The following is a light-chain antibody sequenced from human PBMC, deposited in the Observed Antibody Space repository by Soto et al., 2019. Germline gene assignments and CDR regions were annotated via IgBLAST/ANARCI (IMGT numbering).Light chain of an antibody. CDR1: SSNIGSNT. CDR2: SDN. V-gene: IGLV1-44*01. J-gene: IGLJ3*02. Sequence: QSVLTQPPSASGTPGQRVTISCSGSSSNIGSNTVNWYQQLPGTAPKLLIYSDNQRPSGVPDRFSGSKSGTSASLAISGLQSEDEADYYCAPWDDSLNGWVFGGGTKADRP. CDR3: APWDDSLNGWV.